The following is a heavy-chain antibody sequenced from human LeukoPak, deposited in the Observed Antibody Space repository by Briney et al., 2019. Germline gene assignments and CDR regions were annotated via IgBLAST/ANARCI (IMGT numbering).Heavy chain of an antibody. V-gene: IGHV4-39*07. Sequence: PSETLSLTCTVSGGSISSSSYYWGWIRQPPGKGLEWIGSIYYSGSTYYNPSLKSRVTISVDTSKNQFSLKLSSVTAADTAVYYCARDQVLVGSFDPWGQGTLVTVSS. CDR3: ARDQVLVGSFDP. CDR2: IYYSGST. J-gene: IGHJ5*02. CDR1: GGSISSSSYY. D-gene: IGHD2-8*02.